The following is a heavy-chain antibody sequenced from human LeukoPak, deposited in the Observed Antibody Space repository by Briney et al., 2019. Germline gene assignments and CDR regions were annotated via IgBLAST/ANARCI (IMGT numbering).Heavy chain of an antibody. CDR1: GGAFSSYA. D-gene: IGHD4-17*01. CDR3: ARARGDYGPHYFDY. Sequence: GASVKVSCKASGGAFSSYAISWVRQAPGQGLEWMGGIIPIFGTANYAQKVQGRVTITADESTSTAYMELSSLRSEDTAVYYCARARGDYGPHYFDYWGQGTLVTVSS. J-gene: IGHJ4*02. CDR2: IIPIFGTA. V-gene: IGHV1-69*13.